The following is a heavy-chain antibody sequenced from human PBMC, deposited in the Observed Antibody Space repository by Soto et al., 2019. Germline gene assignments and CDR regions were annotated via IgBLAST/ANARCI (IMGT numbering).Heavy chain of an antibody. CDR2: IFSNDEK. D-gene: IGHD3-10*01. CDR1: GFSLSNARMG. J-gene: IGHJ4*02. V-gene: IGHV2-26*01. Sequence: QVTLKESGPVLVKPTEPLTLTCTVSGFSLSNARMGVSWIRQPPGKALEWLAHIFSNDEKSYSTSLKSRLTISKDTSKSQVVLTMTNMDPVDTATYYCARAYGSGSYRFDYWGQGTLVTVSS. CDR3: ARAYGSGSYRFDY.